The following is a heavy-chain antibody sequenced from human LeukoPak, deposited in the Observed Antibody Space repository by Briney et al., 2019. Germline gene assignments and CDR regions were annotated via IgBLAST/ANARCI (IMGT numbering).Heavy chain of an antibody. CDR1: GFAFCDFW. CDR2: IKQDGSAK. D-gene: IGHD3-10*01. CDR3: AREKREGLWFGELFRFQYCGLDV. Sequence: PGGSLRLSCAASGFAFCDFWMSWVRQTPGKGQESVATIKQDGSAKEYVDSVKGRFIISRDNAKESLYLQMNNLRADDTGVYYCAREKREGLWFGELFRFQYCGLDVWGQGTTVIVSS. J-gene: IGHJ6*02. V-gene: IGHV3-7*01.